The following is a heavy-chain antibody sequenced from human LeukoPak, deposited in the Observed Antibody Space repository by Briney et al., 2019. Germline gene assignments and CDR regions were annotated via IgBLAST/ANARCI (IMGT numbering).Heavy chain of an antibody. Sequence: GESLMISCKGSGYSFTSYWISWVRQMPGKGLEWMGRIDPSDSYTNDSPSFQVHVNISADKSISTAYLQWSSLKASDTAMYYCAALGYYGSGSYNYYYGMDVWGQGTTVTVSS. CDR2: IDPSDSYT. CDR3: AALGYYGSGSYNYYYGMDV. CDR1: GYSFTSYW. D-gene: IGHD3-10*01. J-gene: IGHJ6*02. V-gene: IGHV5-10-1*01.